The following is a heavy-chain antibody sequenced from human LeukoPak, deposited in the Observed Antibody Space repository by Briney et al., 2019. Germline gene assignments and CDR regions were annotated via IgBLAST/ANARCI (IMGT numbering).Heavy chain of an antibody. V-gene: IGHV4-38-2*01. Sequence: PSETLSLTCGVSGHSFSSDSFWGWIRQPPGQGLEWIGSIHERGGTFYNPSLKSRVTISIDTSKNQFSLNVNSVTAADTAVYYCARASRPSNSWFDPWGQGTVVTVSS. J-gene: IGHJ5*02. CDR1: GHSFSSDSF. D-gene: IGHD6-6*01. CDR2: IHERGGT. CDR3: ARASRPSNSWFDP.